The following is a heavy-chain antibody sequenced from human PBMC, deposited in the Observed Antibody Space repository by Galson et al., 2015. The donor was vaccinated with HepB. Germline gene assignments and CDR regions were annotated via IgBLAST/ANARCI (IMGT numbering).Heavy chain of an antibody. CDR3: AKYDSGSHYYLDY. CDR1: GLTFSSYS. V-gene: IGHV3-23*01. CDR2: IAGSGSTS. J-gene: IGHJ4*02. Sequence: SLRLSCAASGLTFSSYSMSWVRQAPERGLEWVSSIAGSGSTSSYTESVKGRFTISRDNSKDTLYLQMNSLRAEDSALYYCAKYDSGSHYYLDYWGQGTLVTVSS. D-gene: IGHD3-10*01.